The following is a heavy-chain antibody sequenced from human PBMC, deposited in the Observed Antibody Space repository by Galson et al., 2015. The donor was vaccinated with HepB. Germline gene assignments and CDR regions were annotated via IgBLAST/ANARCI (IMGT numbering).Heavy chain of an antibody. J-gene: IGHJ5*01. D-gene: IGHD6-19*01. CDR3: ARVYSGWYWFDS. CDR1: GFTFSHYR. CDR2: ISNDGTIT. Sequence: SLRLSCAASGFTFSHYRMHWVRQVPGKGLAWVSLISNDGTITNYADSVKGRFTISRDNARNTVYLQMDSLRAEDTAVYYCARVYSGWYWFDSWGQGTLVTVSS. V-gene: IGHV3-74*01.